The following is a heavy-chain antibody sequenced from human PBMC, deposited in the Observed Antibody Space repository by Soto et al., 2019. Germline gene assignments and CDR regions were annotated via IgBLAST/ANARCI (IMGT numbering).Heavy chain of an antibody. Sequence: ASVKVSCKASGGTFSSYAISWVRQAPGQGLEWMGGIIPIFGTANYAQKFQGRVTITADESTSTAYMELSSLRSEDTAVYYCARDGSGSYYHYYYGMDVWGQGTTVTVSS. V-gene: IGHV1-69*13. CDR2: IIPIFGTA. CDR3: ARDGSGSYYHYYYGMDV. J-gene: IGHJ6*02. D-gene: IGHD3-10*01. CDR1: GGTFSSYA.